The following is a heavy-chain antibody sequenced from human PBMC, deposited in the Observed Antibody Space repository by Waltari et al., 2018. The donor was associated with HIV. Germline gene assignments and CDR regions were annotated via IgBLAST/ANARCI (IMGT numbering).Heavy chain of an antibody. V-gene: IGHV3-23*01. CDR1: GFAFSTSA. J-gene: IGHJ4*02. D-gene: IGHD1-26*01. Sequence: EVQLLESGGGLVPPGGSLRLSCAASGFAFSTSAMSWVRQAPGKGLEWVAALSVSATGPYNADAVKGRLSISRDFSKNTLYLEMNSLRAEDTAVYFCAKGGDGSYGEGQLDYWGQGTLVTVSS. CDR2: LSVSATGP. CDR3: AKGGDGSYGEGQLDY.